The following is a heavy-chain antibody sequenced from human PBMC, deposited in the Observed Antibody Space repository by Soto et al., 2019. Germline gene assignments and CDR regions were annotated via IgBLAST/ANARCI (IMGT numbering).Heavy chain of an antibody. CDR3: ARTPTPSTWLNVIDAFDI. CDR2: IYYSGST. CDR1: GGSISSSSYY. J-gene: IGHJ3*02. Sequence: SETLSLTCTVSGGSISSSSYYWGWIRQPPGKGLEWIGSIYYSGSTYYNPSLKSRVTISVDTSKNQFSLKLSSVTAADTAVYYCARTPTPSTWLNVIDAFDIWGQGTMVTVSS. D-gene: IGHD3-16*02. V-gene: IGHV4-39*01.